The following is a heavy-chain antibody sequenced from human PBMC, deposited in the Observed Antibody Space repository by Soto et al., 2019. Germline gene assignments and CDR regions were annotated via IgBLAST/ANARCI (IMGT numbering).Heavy chain of an antibody. CDR3: ARGQRFSDSFDP. V-gene: IGHV4-4*07. CDR2: IYSSGGT. Sequence: AEPLSLTCTVSGGAIIVYYWTWIRQSAGKGLEWIGRIYSSGGTKYSPSLQSRVTMSLDTSKNQFSLRLTSVTAADTAVYYCARGQRFSDSFDPWGQGALVTVSS. CDR1: GGAIIVYY. J-gene: IGHJ5*02. D-gene: IGHD3-3*01.